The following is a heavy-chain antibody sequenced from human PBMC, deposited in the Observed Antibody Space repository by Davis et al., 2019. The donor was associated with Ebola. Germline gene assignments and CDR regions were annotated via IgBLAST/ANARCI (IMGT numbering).Heavy chain of an antibody. Sequence: ASVKVSCKASGYTFTGYCMPRVPQAPGQGLEWMGWINPNSGGTNYAQKFQGWVTMTRDTSISTAYMELSRLRSDDTAVYYCARAFEPTGSGHYYYMDVWGKGTTVTVSS. CDR2: INPNSGGT. D-gene: IGHD1-14*01. CDR3: ARAFEPTGSGHYYYMDV. J-gene: IGHJ6*03. V-gene: IGHV1-2*04. CDR1: GYTFTGYC.